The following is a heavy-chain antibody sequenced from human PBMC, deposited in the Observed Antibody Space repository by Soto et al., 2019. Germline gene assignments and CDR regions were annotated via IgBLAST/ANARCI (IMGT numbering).Heavy chain of an antibody. V-gene: IGHV1-58*01. Sequence: ASVKVSCKASGFTFTSSAVQWVRQARGQRLEWIGWIVVGSGNTNYAQKFQERVTITRDMSTSTAYMELSSLRSEDTAVYYCAAVYSSSWYSYYYYGMDVWGQGTTVTVSS. J-gene: IGHJ6*02. CDR2: IVVGSGNT. D-gene: IGHD6-13*01. CDR3: AAVYSSSWYSYYYYGMDV. CDR1: GFTFTSSA.